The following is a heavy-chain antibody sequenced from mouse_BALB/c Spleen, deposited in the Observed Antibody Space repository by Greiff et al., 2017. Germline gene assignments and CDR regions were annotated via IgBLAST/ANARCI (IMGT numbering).Heavy chain of an antibody. CDR3: AKATYWYFDV. V-gene: IGHV3-2*02. J-gene: IGHJ1*01. CDR1: GYSITSDYA. Sequence: VQLKESGPGLVKPSQSLSLTCTVTGYSITSDYAWNWIRQFPGNKLEWMGYISYSGSTSYNPSLKSRISITRDTSKNQFFLQLNSVTTEDTATYYCAKATYWYFDVWGAGTTVTVSS. CDR2: ISYSGST. D-gene: IGHD3-2*02.